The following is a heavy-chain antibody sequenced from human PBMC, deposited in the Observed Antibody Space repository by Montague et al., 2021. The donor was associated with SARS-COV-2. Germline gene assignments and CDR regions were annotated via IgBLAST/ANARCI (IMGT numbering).Heavy chain of an antibody. CDR3: ARESSLGVQLDY. D-gene: IGHD1-1*01. V-gene: IGHV4-4*07. Sequence: ETLSLTRSVSGEPISGFFWEWIRQPAGKGLEWIGRIYASGGTDYNPSLESRVTMSVDTSKNQFSLKLNSVTAADTAMYYCARESSLGVQLDYWGQGILVTVFS. CDR2: IYASGGT. J-gene: IGHJ4*02. CDR1: GEPISGFF.